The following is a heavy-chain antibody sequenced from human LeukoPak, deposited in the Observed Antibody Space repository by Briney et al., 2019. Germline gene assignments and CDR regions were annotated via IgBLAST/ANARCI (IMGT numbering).Heavy chain of an antibody. CDR1: GGSISSYY. Sequence: NTSETLSLTCTVSGGSISSYYWSWIRQPPGKGLEWIGYIYYSGSTNYNPSLKSRVTISVDTSKNQFSLKLSSVTAADTAVYYCARGHRWSPYYYDSSGYGGLGWFDPWGQGTLVTVSS. V-gene: IGHV4-59*12. D-gene: IGHD3-22*01. J-gene: IGHJ5*02. CDR2: IYYSGST. CDR3: ARGHRWSPYYYDSSGYGGLGWFDP.